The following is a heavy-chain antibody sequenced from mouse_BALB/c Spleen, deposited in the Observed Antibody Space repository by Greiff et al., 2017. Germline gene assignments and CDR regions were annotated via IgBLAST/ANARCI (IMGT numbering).Heavy chain of an antibody. J-gene: IGHJ1*01. CDR3: AREGYYGSRFQTYWYFDV. D-gene: IGHD1-1*01. Sequence: QVQLKQSGPELVKPGASVKMSCKASGYTFTDYVISWVKQRTGQGLEWIGEIYPGSGSTYYNEKFKGKATLTADKSSNTAYMQLSSLTSEDSAVYFGAREGYYGSRFQTYWYFDVWGAGTTVTVSS. CDR1: GYTFTDYV. V-gene: IGHV1-77*01. CDR2: IYPGSGST.